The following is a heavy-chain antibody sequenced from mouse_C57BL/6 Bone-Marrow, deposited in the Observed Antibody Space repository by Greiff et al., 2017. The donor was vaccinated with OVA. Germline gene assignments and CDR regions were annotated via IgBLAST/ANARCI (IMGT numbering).Heavy chain of an antibody. J-gene: IGHJ4*01. CDR1: GYTFTSYD. D-gene: IGHD2-3*01. CDR3: ARSWLLRYYYAMDY. Sequence: QVQLQQSGPELVKPGASVKLSCKASGYTFTSYDINWVKQRPGQGLEWIGWIYPRDGSTKYNEEFKGKATLTVATASSTAYMELHSLTSEDSAVYFCARSWLLRYYYAMDYWGQGTSVTVSS. V-gene: IGHV1-85*01. CDR2: IYPRDGST.